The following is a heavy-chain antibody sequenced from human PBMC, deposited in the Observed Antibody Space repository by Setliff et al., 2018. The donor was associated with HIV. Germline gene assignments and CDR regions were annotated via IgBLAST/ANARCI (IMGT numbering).Heavy chain of an antibody. CDR2: INAGNGNT. V-gene: IGHV1-3*01. Sequence: GPSVKVSCKASGDTLSIHPISWVRQAPGQGLEWMGWINAGNGNTKYSQKFQGRVTITRDTSASTAYVELSSRRPEDTAVYYCASPTAIPHWGQGTLVTVSS. CDR3: ASPTAIPH. CDR1: GDTLSIHP. J-gene: IGHJ4*02. D-gene: IGHD2-21*02.